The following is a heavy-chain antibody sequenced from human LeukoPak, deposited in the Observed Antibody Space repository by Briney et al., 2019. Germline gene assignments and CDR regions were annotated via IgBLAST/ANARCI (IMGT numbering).Heavy chain of an antibody. D-gene: IGHD1-26*01. CDR3: TRGRRATHDY. CDR2: IRSKAYGGTT. V-gene: IGHV3-49*04. CDR1: GFTVVDDA. Sequence: GGSLRLSCTASGFTVVDDAMNWVRQGPGKGLGWVGFIRSKAYGGTTEYAASVKVRFTISRDHSQNTAYLQMNRLKTEDTAVYYCTRGRRATHDYWGQGTLVTVSS. J-gene: IGHJ4*02.